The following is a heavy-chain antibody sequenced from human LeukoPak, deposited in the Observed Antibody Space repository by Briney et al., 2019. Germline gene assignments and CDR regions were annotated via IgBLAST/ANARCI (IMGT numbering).Heavy chain of an antibody. D-gene: IGHD4/OR15-4a*01. CDR1: GASISSGNYY. V-gene: IGHV4-61*02. CDR2: SYTSGSA. CDR3: ARESDLSNYDRTDY. J-gene: IGHJ4*02. Sequence: SETLSLTCTVSGASISSGNYYWSWIRQPAGKGLDWFGRSYTSGSATYNPTLQSRVTISADTSRNRVSLRLYSVAAADSAMYYCARESDLSNYDRTDYWGQGTLVTVSS.